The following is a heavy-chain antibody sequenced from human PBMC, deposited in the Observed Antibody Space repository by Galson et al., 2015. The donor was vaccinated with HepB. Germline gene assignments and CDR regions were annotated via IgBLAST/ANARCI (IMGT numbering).Heavy chain of an antibody. D-gene: IGHD5-18*01. CDR2: INPNSGGT. J-gene: IGHJ6*02. CDR1: GYTFTGYY. CDR3: ARERITVEYSYGVYGMDV. Sequence: SVKVSCKASGYTFTGYYMHWVRQAPGQGLEWMGWINPNSGGTNYAQKFQGWVTMTRDTSISTAYMELSRLRSDDTAVYYCARERITVEYSYGVYGMDVWGQGTTVTVSS. V-gene: IGHV1-2*04.